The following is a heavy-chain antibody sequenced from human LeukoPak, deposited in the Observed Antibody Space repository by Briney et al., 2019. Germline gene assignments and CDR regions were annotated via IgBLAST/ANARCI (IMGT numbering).Heavy chain of an antibody. CDR3: ARHPFIVVVPAAGGWFDP. CDR2: INHSGST. V-gene: IGHV4-34*01. CDR1: GGSFSGYY. J-gene: IGHJ5*02. D-gene: IGHD2-2*01. Sequence: SETLSLTCAVYGGSFSGYYWSWIRQPPGKGLEWIGEINHSGSTNYNPSLKSRVTISVDTSKNQFSLKLSSVTAADTAVYYCARHPFIVVVPAAGGWFDPWGQGTLVTVSS.